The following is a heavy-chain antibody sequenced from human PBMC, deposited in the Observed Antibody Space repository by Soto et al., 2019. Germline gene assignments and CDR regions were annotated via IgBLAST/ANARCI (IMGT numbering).Heavy chain of an antibody. J-gene: IGHJ4*02. CDR2: ISGSGGST. CDR1: GFTFSSYA. V-gene: IGHV3-23*01. D-gene: IGHD3-9*01. CDR3: AKDDFDWLFDY. Sequence: EVQLLESGGGLVQPGGSLRLSCAASGFTFSSYAMSWVRQAPGKGLEWVSAISGSGGSTYYADSVKGRFSISRENSKNTPDLQMNSLRAEDTAVYYCAKDDFDWLFDYWGQGTLVTVSS.